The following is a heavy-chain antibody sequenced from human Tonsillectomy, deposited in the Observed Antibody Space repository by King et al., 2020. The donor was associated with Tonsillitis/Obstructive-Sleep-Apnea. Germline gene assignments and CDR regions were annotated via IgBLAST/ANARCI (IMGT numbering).Heavy chain of an antibody. CDR3: ARGRTLGGNFDY. Sequence: MQLQESGPGLVKPSETLSLTCTVSGGSISTYYWSWIRQPPGKGLEWIGYNYYSGSTNYNPSLKSRVTISVDTSKNQFSLQLSSVTAADTAVYYCARGRTLGGNFDYWGQGTLVTVSS. CDR2: NYYSGST. CDR1: GGSISTYY. D-gene: IGHD1-14*01. V-gene: IGHV4-59*01. J-gene: IGHJ4*02.